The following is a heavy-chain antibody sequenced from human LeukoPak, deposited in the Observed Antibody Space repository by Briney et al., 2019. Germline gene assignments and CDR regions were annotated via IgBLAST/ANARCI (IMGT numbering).Heavy chain of an antibody. Sequence: PGGSLRLSYAASGFTFSNYAMGWVRQAPGKGLEWVSVLSGSGETTYYADSVKGRFTISRDISKNTLYLQMNSLRAEDTAVYYCAKGCSGSCYSCVGYWGQGTLVTVSS. CDR3: AKGCSGSCYSCVGY. CDR2: LSGSGETT. J-gene: IGHJ4*02. CDR1: GFTFSNYA. V-gene: IGHV3-23*01. D-gene: IGHD2-15*01.